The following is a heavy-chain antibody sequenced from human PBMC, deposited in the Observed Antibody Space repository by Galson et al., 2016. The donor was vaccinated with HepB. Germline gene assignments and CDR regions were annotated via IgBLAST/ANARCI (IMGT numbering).Heavy chain of an antibody. CDR1: GRSISDSPYF. CDR3: ARHELWNFYYYMHV. V-gene: IGHV4-39*01. CDR2: IYYSGNT. Sequence: SETLSLTCTVSGRSISDSPYFWCWIRQSPGRGLEWIGSIYYSGNTYYNPPLSSRVTISIHTSKNQLSLALSSVTAADTAIYYFARHELWNFYYYMHVWGKGTTVTVSS. J-gene: IGHJ6*03. D-gene: IGHD3-10*01.